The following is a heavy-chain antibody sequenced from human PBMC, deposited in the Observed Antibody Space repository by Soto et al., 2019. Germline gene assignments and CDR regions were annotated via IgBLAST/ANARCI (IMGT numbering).Heavy chain of an antibody. Sequence: GGSLRLSCAASGLTFSSYAMSWVRQAPGKGLEWVSAISDISGSTYYADSVKGRFTISRDNSKNTLYLQMNSLRDEDTAVYHCAQHIGPHYWGQGTLVTLSS. CDR1: GLTFSSYA. CDR2: ISDISGST. CDR3: AQHIGPHY. D-gene: IGHD5-12*01. V-gene: IGHV3-23*01. J-gene: IGHJ4*02.